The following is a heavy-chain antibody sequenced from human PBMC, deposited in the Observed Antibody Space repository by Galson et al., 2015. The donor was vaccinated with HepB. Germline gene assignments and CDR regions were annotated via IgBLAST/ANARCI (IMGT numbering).Heavy chain of an antibody. V-gene: IGHV3-33*08. Sequence: SLRLSCAASGFTLSNYPMHWVRQAPGKGLEWLALTWRDGSNEYYAESVKGRFTISRDNARNTLHLQMNSLKVEDTAIYYCAREAHIAVAALDHWGLGTLVTVSS. CDR1: GFTLSNYP. CDR3: AREAHIAVAALDH. D-gene: IGHD6-19*01. J-gene: IGHJ4*02. CDR2: TWRDGSNE.